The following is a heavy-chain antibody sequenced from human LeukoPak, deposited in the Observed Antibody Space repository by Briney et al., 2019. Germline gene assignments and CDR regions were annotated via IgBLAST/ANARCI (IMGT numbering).Heavy chain of an antibody. Sequence: HPGRSLRLSCAASGFIFSDYWMNWVRQVPGKGLQWVANINEDGSVQDYVASVRGRFFISRDNAKNSLYLQMNSLRVEDAAIYYCATRESSMARSHWGQGTLVTVSS. CDR2: INEDGSVQ. CDR1: GFIFSDYW. V-gene: IGHV3-7*01. J-gene: IGHJ4*02. CDR3: ATRESSMARSH. D-gene: IGHD3-10*01.